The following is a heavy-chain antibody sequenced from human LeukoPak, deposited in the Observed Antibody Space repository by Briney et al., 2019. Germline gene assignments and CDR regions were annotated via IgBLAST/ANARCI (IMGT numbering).Heavy chain of an antibody. D-gene: IGHD1-26*01. V-gene: IGHV4-61*05. CDR3: ASGSYAYYYMDV. CDR1: GGSISSSSYY. Sequence: SETLSLTCTVSGGSISSSSYYWGWLRQPPGKGLEWIGYIYYSGSTNYNPSLKSRVTISVDTSKNQFSLKLSSVTAADTAVYYCASGSYAYYYMDVWGKGTTVTVSS. J-gene: IGHJ6*03. CDR2: IYYSGST.